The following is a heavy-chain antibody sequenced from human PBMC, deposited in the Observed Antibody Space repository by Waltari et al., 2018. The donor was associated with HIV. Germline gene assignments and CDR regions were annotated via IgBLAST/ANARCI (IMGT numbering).Heavy chain of an antibody. D-gene: IGHD3-10*01. CDR3: ARGQNSGSDKYYFDY. J-gene: IGHJ4*02. V-gene: IGHV4-59*01. CDR1: GGSINGYY. CDR2: VYYNETI. Sequence: QVQLQESGPRLVKPSETLSLTCTVSGGSINGYYWNWIRQSPGKRLPWIGYVYYNETINYNPSLKSRVTISIDTSKTQFSLKLSSVTAADTAFYFCARGQNSGSDKYYFDYWGQGTLVTVSS.